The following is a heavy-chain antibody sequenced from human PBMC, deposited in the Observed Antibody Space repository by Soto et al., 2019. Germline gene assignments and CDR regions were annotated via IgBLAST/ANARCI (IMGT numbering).Heavy chain of an antibody. V-gene: IGHV1-2*02. J-gene: IGHJ5*02. CDR1: GYTFTGYY. CDR2: INPNSGGT. Sequence: RASVKVSCKASGYTFTGYYMHWVRQAPGQGLEWMGWINPNSGGTNYAQKFQGRVTMTRDTSISTAYMELSRLRSDDTAVYYCASLYCSSTSCFLFDPWGQGTLVTVSS. D-gene: IGHD2-2*01. CDR3: ASLYCSSTSCFLFDP.